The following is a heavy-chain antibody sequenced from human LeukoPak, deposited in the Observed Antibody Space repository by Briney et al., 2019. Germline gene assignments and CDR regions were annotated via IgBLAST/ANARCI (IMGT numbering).Heavy chain of an antibody. Sequence: PGGSLRLSCAASGFTFSSYGMHWVRQAPGKGLEWVAFIRYDGSNKYYADSVKGRFTISRDNSKNSLFLQMNSLRAEDTAVYYCARGLGYCSSTSCLRAAFDIWGQGTMVTVSS. CDR3: ARGLGYCSSTSCLRAAFDI. V-gene: IGHV3-30*02. CDR2: IRYDGSNK. D-gene: IGHD2-2*01. J-gene: IGHJ3*02. CDR1: GFTFSSYG.